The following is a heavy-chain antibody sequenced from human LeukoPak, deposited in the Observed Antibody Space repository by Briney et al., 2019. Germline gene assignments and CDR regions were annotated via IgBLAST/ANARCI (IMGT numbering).Heavy chain of an antibody. CDR3: ARAAFGYDGSGSYYKSGFDY. D-gene: IGHD3-10*01. J-gene: IGHJ4*02. Sequence: SETLSLTCTVSGGSISSSSYYWSWIRQPAGKGLEWIGRINTSGSTNYNPSLKSRVTISVDMSKNQFSLKLSSVTAADTAVYYCARAAFGYDGSGSYYKSGFDYWGQGTLVTVSS. CDR1: GGSISSSSYY. V-gene: IGHV4-61*02. CDR2: INTSGST.